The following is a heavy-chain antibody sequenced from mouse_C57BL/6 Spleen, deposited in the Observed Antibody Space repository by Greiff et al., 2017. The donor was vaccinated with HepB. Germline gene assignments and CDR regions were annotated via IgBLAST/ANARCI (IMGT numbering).Heavy chain of an antibody. D-gene: IGHD2-4*01. CDR2: IRLKSDNYAT. CDR3: TSFYYDYDNAY. Sequence: EVKVEESGGGLVQPGGSMKLSCVASGFTFSNYWMNWVRQSPEKGLEWVAQIRLKSDNYATHYAESVKGRFTISRDDSKSSVYLQMNNLRAEDTGIYYCTSFYYDYDNAYWGQGTLVTVSA. CDR1: GFTFSNYW. V-gene: IGHV6-3*01. J-gene: IGHJ3*01.